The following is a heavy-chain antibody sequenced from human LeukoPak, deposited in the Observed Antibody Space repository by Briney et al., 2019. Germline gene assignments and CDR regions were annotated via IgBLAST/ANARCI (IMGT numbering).Heavy chain of an antibody. Sequence: PGGSLRLSCAASGFTFSTYWMSWVRQAPGKGLERVANIKEDGSKKNYVDSVKGRFTISRDNAKNSLHLQLNSLRAEDTAVYYCARERLYGASALDYWGQGTLVTVSS. CDR1: GFTFSTYW. D-gene: IGHD4-17*01. J-gene: IGHJ4*02. V-gene: IGHV3-7*01. CDR3: ARERLYGASALDY. CDR2: IKEDGSKK.